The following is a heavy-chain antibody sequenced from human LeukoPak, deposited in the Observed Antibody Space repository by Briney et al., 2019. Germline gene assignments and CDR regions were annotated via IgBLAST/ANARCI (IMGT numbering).Heavy chain of an antibody. Sequence: SETLSLTCAVYGGSFSGYYWSWIRQPPGKGLEWIGEINHSGSTNCNPSLKSRVTISVDTSKNQFSLKLSSVTAADTAVYYCARVPGGWWLRYFDYWGQGTLVTVSS. CDR2: INHSGST. V-gene: IGHV4-34*01. D-gene: IGHD2-15*01. CDR3: ARVPGGWWLRYFDY. CDR1: GGSFSGYY. J-gene: IGHJ4*02.